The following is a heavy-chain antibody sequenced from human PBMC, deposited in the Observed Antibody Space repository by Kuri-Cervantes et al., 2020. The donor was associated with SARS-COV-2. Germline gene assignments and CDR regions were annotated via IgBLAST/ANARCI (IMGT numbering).Heavy chain of an antibody. CDR2: IRSKANSYAT. D-gene: IGHD3-22*01. CDR3: TRPRPYYDSSGLRGTDV. Sequence: GESLKISCAASGFTFSGSAMHWVRQASGKGLEWVGRIRSKANSYATAYAASVKGRFTISRDDSKNTAYLQMNSLKTEDTAVYYCTRPRPYYDSSGLRGTDVWGQGATVTVSS. CDR1: GFTFSGSA. J-gene: IGHJ6*02. V-gene: IGHV3-73*01.